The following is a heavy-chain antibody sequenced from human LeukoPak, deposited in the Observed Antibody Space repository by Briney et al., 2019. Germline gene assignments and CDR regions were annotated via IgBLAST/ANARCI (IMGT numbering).Heavy chain of an antibody. CDR3: AGEFAY. Sequence: SETLSLTCAVYGGSFSGYYWNWIRQPAGKGLEWIGLIYTSGSTNYNPSLKSRVTISVDTSKNQFSLKLSSVTAADTAVYYCAGEFAYWGQGTLVTVSS. J-gene: IGHJ4*02. V-gene: IGHV4-4*07. CDR2: IYTSGST. CDR1: GGSFSGYY.